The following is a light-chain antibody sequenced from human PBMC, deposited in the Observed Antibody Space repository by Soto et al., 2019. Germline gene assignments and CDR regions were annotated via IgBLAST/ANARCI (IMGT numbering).Light chain of an antibody. Sequence: EIVITHSAATRSVSGGERATLSCRASQSVSSSYLAWYQQKPGRTPRLLIYGASTRATGIPARFSGSGSGTEFTLTISSLQSEDFAVYFCQQYNNWPITFGQGTRLEIK. CDR2: GAS. CDR3: QQYNNWPIT. CDR1: QSVSSSY. J-gene: IGKJ5*01. V-gene: IGKV3-15*01.